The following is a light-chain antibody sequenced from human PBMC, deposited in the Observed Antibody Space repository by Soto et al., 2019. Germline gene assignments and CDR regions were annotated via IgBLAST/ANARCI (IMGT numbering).Light chain of an antibody. CDR1: QSITKW. J-gene: IGKJ1*01. V-gene: IGKV1-5*03. Sequence: DIQMTQSPSTLSASVGDRVSITCRASQSITKWLAWYQQKPGKAPKLLIYEASRLESGVPSRFSGSGYGTEFILTISSLQPDDFATYYCQHYSGMWTFGQGTKVDI. CDR2: EAS. CDR3: QHYSGMWT.